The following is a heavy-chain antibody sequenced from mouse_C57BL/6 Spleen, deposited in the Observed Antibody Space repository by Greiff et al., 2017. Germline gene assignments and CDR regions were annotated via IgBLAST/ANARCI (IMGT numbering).Heavy chain of an antibody. J-gene: IGHJ4*01. CDR2: IDPSDSYT. Sequence: VQLQQPGAELVMPGASVKLSCKASGYTFTSYWMHWVKQRPGQGLEWIGEIDPSDSYTNYNQKFKGKSTLTVDKSSSTAYMQLSSLTSEDSAVYYCASLWDGAMDYWGQGTSVTVSS. V-gene: IGHV1-69*01. D-gene: IGHD4-1*01. CDR1: GYTFTSYW. CDR3: ASLWDGAMDY.